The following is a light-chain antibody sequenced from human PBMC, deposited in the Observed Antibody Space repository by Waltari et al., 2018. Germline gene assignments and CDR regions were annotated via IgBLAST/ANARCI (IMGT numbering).Light chain of an antibody. V-gene: IGLV3-1*01. CDR2: QDR. CDR1: KLGDKS. Sequence: HKLTQRPSVSVPPGKLAGITVAEMKLGDKSICCYQQKPGQSPVVVMYQDRKRPSGIPERFSGSNSGNTATLTISGTQAMDEADYYCQAWDSSTVVIGVGTKLTVL. J-gene: IGLJ2*01. CDR3: QAWDSSTVV.